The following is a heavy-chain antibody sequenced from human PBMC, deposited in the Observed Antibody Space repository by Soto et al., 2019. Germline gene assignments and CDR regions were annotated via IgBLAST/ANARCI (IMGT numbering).Heavy chain of an antibody. CDR2: IKPDGSEQ. CDR3: ARGNWNYYYGFDV. CDR1: EFTFDKYY. J-gene: IGHJ6*02. V-gene: IGHV3-7*01. Sequence: EVQLVESGGGLVQPGGSLRLSCAASEFTFDKYYMTWVRQAPGKGPEWVAKIKPDGSEQYYVDSVKGRFTISRENANNSLYLQMNSLRAEDTAVYFCARGNWNYYYGFDVWGQGTTVTVSS. D-gene: IGHD1-20*01.